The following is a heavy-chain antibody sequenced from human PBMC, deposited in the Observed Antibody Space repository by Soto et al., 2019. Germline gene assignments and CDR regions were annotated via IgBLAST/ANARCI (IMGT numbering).Heavy chain of an antibody. CDR1: GGSVTSGSYY. CDR2: IYYSGST. J-gene: IGHJ4*02. CDR3: SRLDPRRYCDY. Sequence: SETLSLTCTVSGGSVTSGSYYWSWTRQPPGKGLEWIGYIYYSGSTIYNPSLKSRLTMSVDTSTNAVALRLTSATAADTAVYYWSRLDPRRYCDYWGQGSVVTVPQ. V-gene: IGHV4-61*01.